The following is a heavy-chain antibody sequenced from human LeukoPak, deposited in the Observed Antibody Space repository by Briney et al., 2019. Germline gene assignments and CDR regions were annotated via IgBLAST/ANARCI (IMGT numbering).Heavy chain of an antibody. V-gene: IGHV3-23*01. CDR1: GFTFSSYA. D-gene: IGHD3-22*01. Sequence: GGSLRLSCAASGFTFSSYAMSWVRQAPGKGLEWVSAISGSGGSTYYADSVKGRFTISRDNSKNTLYLQMNSLRAEDTAVYYCAKSEAAGLLLRCFDYWGQGTLVTVSS. CDR2: ISGSGGST. J-gene: IGHJ4*02. CDR3: AKSEAAGLLLRCFDY.